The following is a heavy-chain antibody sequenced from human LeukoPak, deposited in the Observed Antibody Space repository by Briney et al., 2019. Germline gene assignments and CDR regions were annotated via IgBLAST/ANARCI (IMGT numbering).Heavy chain of an antibody. CDR1: GFTFSSYG. V-gene: IGHV3-33*01. Sequence: GGSLRLSCAASGFTFSSYGMHWVRQAPGKGLEWVAVIWYDGSNKYYADSVKGRFTISRDNSKNTPYLQMNSLRAEDTAVYYCARDSGGYYYYGMDVWGQGTTVTVSS. CDR3: ARDSGGYYYYGMDV. D-gene: IGHD3-10*01. CDR2: IWYDGSNK. J-gene: IGHJ6*02.